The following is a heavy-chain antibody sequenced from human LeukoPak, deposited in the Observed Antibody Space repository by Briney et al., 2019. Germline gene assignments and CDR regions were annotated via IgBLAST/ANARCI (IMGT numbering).Heavy chain of an antibody. D-gene: IGHD1-1*01. Sequence: SETLSLICSVSGGSISSYYWSWIRQPPGKGLEWIGYIYYSGSTHYNPSLESRVTISIDTSKKQLSLRLTSVTAADTAVYYCARDRRESTKPSDAFDTWGQGTMVTVSS. J-gene: IGHJ3*02. CDR3: ARDRRESTKPSDAFDT. CDR1: GGSISSYY. V-gene: IGHV4-59*01. CDR2: IYYSGST.